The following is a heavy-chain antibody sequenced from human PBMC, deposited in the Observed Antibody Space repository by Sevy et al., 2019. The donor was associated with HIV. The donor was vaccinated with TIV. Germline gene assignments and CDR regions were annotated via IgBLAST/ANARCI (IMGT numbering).Heavy chain of an antibody. CDR1: GFTFSSYG. CDR3: AKDAEGLAGDY. Sequence: GGSLRLSCAASGFTFSSYGMHWVRQAPGKGLEWVAVTSYDGSNKYYADSVKGRFTISRDNSKNTVYLQMNSLRADDTAVYYCAKDAEGLAGDYWGQRTLVTVSS. J-gene: IGHJ4*02. CDR2: TSYDGSNK. D-gene: IGHD3-3*01. V-gene: IGHV3-30*18.